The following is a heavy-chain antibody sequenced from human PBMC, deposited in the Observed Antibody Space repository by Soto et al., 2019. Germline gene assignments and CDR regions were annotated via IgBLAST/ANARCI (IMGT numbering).Heavy chain of an antibody. CDR1: GFTFSSYA. D-gene: IGHD6-19*01. CDR2: ISGSGGST. J-gene: IGHJ4*02. CDR3: AQGLYAVAGFGNRYLDS. Sequence: PGGSLRLSCAASGFTFSSYAMSWVRQAPGKGLEWVSAISGSGGSTYYADSVKGRFTISRDNSKNTLYLQMNSLRAEDTAVYYCAQGLYAVAGFGNRYLDSWGQGTLVTVSS. V-gene: IGHV3-23*01.